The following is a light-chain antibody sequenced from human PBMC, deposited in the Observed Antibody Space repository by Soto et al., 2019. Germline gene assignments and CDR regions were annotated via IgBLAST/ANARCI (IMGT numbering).Light chain of an antibody. CDR2: GAS. CDR3: QQYGSSGT. J-gene: IGKJ1*01. CDR1: QSVISSY. V-gene: IGKV3-20*01. Sequence: EIVLTQSPGTLSLSPVERATLSCMASQSVISSYLAWYQQKPGQAPRLLIYGASNRATGIPDRFSGSGSGTDFTLTISRLEPEDFAVYYCQQYGSSGTFGQGTKVDIK.